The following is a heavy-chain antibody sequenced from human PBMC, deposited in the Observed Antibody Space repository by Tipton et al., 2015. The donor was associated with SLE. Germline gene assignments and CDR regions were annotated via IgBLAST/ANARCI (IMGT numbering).Heavy chain of an antibody. CDR1: GFTFSDYY. J-gene: IGHJ4*02. CDR3: ARGGLWHLDY. D-gene: IGHD5-18*01. Sequence: QVQLVQSGGGVVQPGRSLRLSCAASGFTFSDYYMSWIRQAPGKGLEWVSYISSSSSYTNYADSVKGRFTISRDNAKNSLYLQMNSLRAEDTAVYYCARGGLWHLDYWGQGTLVTVSS. V-gene: IGHV3-11*05. CDR2: ISSSSSYT.